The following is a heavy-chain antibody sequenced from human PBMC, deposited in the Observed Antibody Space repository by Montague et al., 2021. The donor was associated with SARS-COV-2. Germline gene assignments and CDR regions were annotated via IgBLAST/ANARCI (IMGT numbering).Heavy chain of an antibody. D-gene: IGHD3-22*01. CDR2: INHSGST. J-gene: IGHJ4*02. Sequence: SDTLSLTRAVYGGSLSGYDWSWIRQPPGKGLEWIGEINHSGSTKYNPSLKSRVSISVDTSKNQFSLKLNSVTAADTAVYYCARGQGEITMIVVVLTAAAHYFDYWGQGTLVTVSP. CDR1: GGSLSGYD. CDR3: ARGQGEITMIVVVLTAAAHYFDY. V-gene: IGHV4-34*01.